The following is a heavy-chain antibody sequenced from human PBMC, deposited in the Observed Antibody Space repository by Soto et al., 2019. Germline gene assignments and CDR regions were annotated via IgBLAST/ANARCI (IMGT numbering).Heavy chain of an antibody. CDR2: INHSGST. J-gene: IGHJ5*02. Sequence: QVQLQQWGAGLLKPSETLSLTCAVYGGSFSGYYWSWIRQPPGKGLEWIGEINHSGSTTYNPSLKSRVTISVDTSKNQFSLKLSSVTAADTAVYYCARETAVAGIVAWGQGTLVTVSS. CDR1: GGSFSGYY. D-gene: IGHD6-19*01. CDR3: ARETAVAGIVA. V-gene: IGHV4-34*01.